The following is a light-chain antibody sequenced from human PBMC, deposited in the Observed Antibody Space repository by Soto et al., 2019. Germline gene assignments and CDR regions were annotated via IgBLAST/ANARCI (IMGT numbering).Light chain of an antibody. J-gene: IGKJ1*01. CDR1: QSVSSSY. CDR3: QQFGSSLST. V-gene: IGKV3-20*01. Sequence: DIVLTQSPGTLSLSPGERATLSCRASQSVSSSYLAWYQQKPGQAPRLLIYGASSRATGIPDRFSGSGSGTDFTLTISGLEPEDFAVYYCQQFGSSLSTFGQGTKVDIK. CDR2: GAS.